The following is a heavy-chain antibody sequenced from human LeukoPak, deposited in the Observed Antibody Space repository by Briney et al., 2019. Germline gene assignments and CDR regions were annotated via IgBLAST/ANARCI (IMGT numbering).Heavy chain of an antibody. CDR1: GFPFSRYA. Sequence: GGSLRLSCAASGFPFSRYAMSWVRQAPGKGLEWVSVISDSGGSTYYADSVKGRFTISRDNSKKTLYLQMNSLRAEDTAVYYCAKDRTDYDFWSGYFDHWGQGTPVTVSS. CDR3: AKDRTDYDFWSGYFDH. V-gene: IGHV3-23*01. J-gene: IGHJ4*02. D-gene: IGHD3-3*01. CDR2: ISDSGGST.